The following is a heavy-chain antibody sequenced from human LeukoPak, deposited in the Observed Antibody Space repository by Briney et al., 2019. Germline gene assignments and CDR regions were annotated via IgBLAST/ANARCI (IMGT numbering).Heavy chain of an antibody. J-gene: IGHJ3*02. D-gene: IGHD6-13*01. CDR3: ARDHIKPPYSSSWYPYPFDI. CDR2: IWYDGSNK. Sequence: PGGSLRLSCAASGFTFSSYGMHWVRQAPGKGLEWVAVIWYDGSNKYYADSVKGRFTISRDNSKNTLYLQMNSLRAEDTAVYYCARDHIKPPYSSSWYPYPFDIWGQGTMVTVSS. V-gene: IGHV3-33*01. CDR1: GFTFSSYG.